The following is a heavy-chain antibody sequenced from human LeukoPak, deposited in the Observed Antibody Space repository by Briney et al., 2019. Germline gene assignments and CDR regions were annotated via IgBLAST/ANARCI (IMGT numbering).Heavy chain of an antibody. J-gene: IGHJ4*02. Sequence: SETLSLTCTVSGGSITSAGYSWGWIRQPAGKGLDWIGRIYSSGSTNSNPSLKSRVTISVDTSKNQFSLKLSSVTAADTAVYYCARGYCTSTSCSENRYYFDSWGQGTLVTVSS. V-gene: IGHV4-61*02. CDR3: ARGYCTSTSCSENRYYFDS. D-gene: IGHD2-2*01. CDR1: GGSITSAGYS. CDR2: IYSSGST.